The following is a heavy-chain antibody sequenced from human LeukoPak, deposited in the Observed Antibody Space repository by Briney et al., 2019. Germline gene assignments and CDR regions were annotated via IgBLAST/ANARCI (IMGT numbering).Heavy chain of an antibody. CDR1: GGSFSGYY. CDR3: ARVDSYGNYFDY. D-gene: IGHD5-18*01. CDR2: INHSGST. Sequence: PSETLSLTCAVYGGSFSGYYWSWIRQPPGKGLEWIGEINHSGSTNYNPSLKSRVTISVGTSKNQFSLKLSSVTAADTAVYYCARVDSYGNYFDYWGQGTLVTVSS. J-gene: IGHJ4*02. V-gene: IGHV4-34*01.